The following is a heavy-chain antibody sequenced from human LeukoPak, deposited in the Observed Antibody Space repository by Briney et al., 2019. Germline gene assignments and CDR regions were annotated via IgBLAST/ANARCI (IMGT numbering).Heavy chain of an antibody. J-gene: IGHJ4*02. D-gene: IGHD5-24*01. CDR3: ARRMMAHWVDYFDY. Sequence: PGGSLRLSCAASGFTFSSYWMSWVRQAPGKGLEWVANIKQDGSEKYYVDSVKGRFTISRDNAKNSLYLQMNSLRAEDTAVYYCARRMMAHWVDYFDYWGQGTLVTVSS. CDR2: IKQDGSEK. V-gene: IGHV3-7*01. CDR1: GFTFSSYW.